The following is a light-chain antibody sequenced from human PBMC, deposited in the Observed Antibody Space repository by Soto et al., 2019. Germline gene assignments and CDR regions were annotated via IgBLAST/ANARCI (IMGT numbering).Light chain of an antibody. Sequence: DRVMTQSPATLSVSPGERATLSCRASQSVNSNLAWYQQKPGQAPRLLIYGASNRATGIPARFSGSGSGTEFTLTISSLQSEDSAIYYCQQYNNWYTFGQGTTLEIK. J-gene: IGKJ2*01. V-gene: IGKV3-15*01. CDR2: GAS. CDR1: QSVNSN. CDR3: QQYNNWYT.